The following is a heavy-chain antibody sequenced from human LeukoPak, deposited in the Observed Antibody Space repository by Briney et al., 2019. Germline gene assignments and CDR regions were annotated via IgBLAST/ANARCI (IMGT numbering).Heavy chain of an antibody. V-gene: IGHV4-39*07. J-gene: IGHJ4*02. CDR1: GGSISSSSYY. CDR3: ARTTLDIVVAVAVTFDF. D-gene: IGHD2-15*01. CDR2: IYYSGST. Sequence: KPSETLSLTCTVSGGSISSSSYYWGWTRQPPGKGLEWIGSIYYSGSTYYNPTLKSRVTVSVDTSKNQFSLKLNSVTAADTAVYYCARTTLDIVVAVAVTFDFWGQGTLVAVSS.